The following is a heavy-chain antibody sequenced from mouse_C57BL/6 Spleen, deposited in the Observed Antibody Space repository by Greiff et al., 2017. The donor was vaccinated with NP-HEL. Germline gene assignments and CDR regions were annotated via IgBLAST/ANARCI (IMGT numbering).Heavy chain of an antibody. V-gene: IGHV1-19*01. D-gene: IGHD2-3*01. Sequence: VQLKQSGPVLVKPGASVKMSCKASGYTFTDYYMNWVKQSHGKSLEWIGVINPYNGGTSYNQKFKGKATLTVDKSSSTAYMELNSLTSEDSAVYYCARGPPIYDGYLYYFDYWGQGTTLTVSS. J-gene: IGHJ2*01. CDR3: ARGPPIYDGYLYYFDY. CDR1: GYTFTDYY. CDR2: INPYNGGT.